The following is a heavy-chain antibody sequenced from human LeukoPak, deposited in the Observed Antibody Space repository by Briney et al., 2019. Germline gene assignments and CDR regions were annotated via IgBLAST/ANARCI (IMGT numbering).Heavy chain of an antibody. D-gene: IGHD3-10*01. Sequence: TGGSLRLSCAAPGFTFSGYEINWVRQAPGKGLQWLSVISSSGNTIYYADSVKGRFTISRDNSKNSLYLQMTSLSAEDTALYYCSRDIWFGEIVPGAFDAWGQGTMVTVSS. CDR2: ISSSGNTI. CDR3: SRDIWFGEIVPGAFDA. J-gene: IGHJ3*01. CDR1: GFTFSGYE. V-gene: IGHV3-48*03.